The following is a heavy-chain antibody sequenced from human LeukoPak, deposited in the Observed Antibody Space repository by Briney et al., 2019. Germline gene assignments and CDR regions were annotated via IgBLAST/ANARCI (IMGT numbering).Heavy chain of an antibody. Sequence: ASVKVSCKTSGYXFSDYYMHWVRQAPGQGLEWMGWVNSNSGGTHYAQKFEGRVTMTRDTSISTAYMELSRLKSDDTAVYYCARGYCSGGSCYRFESWGQGTLVTVSS. J-gene: IGHJ4*02. CDR2: VNSNSGGT. CDR1: GYXFSDYY. V-gene: IGHV1-2*02. D-gene: IGHD2-15*01. CDR3: ARGYCSGGSCYRFES.